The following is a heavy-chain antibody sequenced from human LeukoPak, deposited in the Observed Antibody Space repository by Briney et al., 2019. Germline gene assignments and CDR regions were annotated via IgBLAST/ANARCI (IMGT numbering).Heavy chain of an antibody. CDR2: INPNSGGT. CDR3: ARVEYCTKGVCINFDL. V-gene: IGHV1-2*02. J-gene: IGHJ4*02. Sequence: ASVKVSCKASGYTFTGYYIHWMRQAPGQGLEWMGWINPNSGGTKYAQKFQGRVTVTRDTSTSTAYMELSGLRADDTAAYYCARVEYCTKGVCINFDLWGQGTLVTVSS. CDR1: GYTFTGYY. D-gene: IGHD2-8*01.